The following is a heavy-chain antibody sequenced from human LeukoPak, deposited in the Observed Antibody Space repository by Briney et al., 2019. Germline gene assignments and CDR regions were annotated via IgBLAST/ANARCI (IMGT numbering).Heavy chain of an antibody. D-gene: IGHD6-13*01. CDR1: GFTFSRYS. CDR3: ARQSSGIAATDKIDY. Sequence: GGSLRLSCAASGFTFSRYSMTWVRQAPGKGLEWVSSFTSMSRTIYYADSVKGRFTISRDDAKESLYLQMNSLRAEDTAIYYCARQSSGIAATDKIDYWGQGVLVTVSS. CDR2: FTSMSRTI. J-gene: IGHJ4*02. V-gene: IGHV3-21*01.